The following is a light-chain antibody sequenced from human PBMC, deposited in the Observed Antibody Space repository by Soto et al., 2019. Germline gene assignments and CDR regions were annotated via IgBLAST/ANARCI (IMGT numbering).Light chain of an antibody. CDR1: RRISSW. V-gene: IGKV1-5*01. CDR2: DAS. Sequence: DIQMTQSPSTLSASVGDRVTISCRASRRISSWLAWYQQQPGKAPKLLVYDASTLQSGVPSRFSGNGSGTEFTLTIRRLQPEDFASYFGQQYNGDPWTFGQGTRVAVK. J-gene: IGKJ2*01. CDR3: QQYNGDPWT.